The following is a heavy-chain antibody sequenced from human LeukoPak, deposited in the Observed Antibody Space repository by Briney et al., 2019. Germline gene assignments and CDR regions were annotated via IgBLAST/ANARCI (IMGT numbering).Heavy chain of an antibody. CDR1: GGSISSYY. D-gene: IGHD5-18*01. CDR3: AREPKHGGYSFGIWFDP. V-gene: IGHV4-59*12. Sequence: PSETLSLTCTVSGGSISSYYWSWIRQPPGKGLEWIGYIYYSGSTNYNPSLKSRVTISVDTSKNQFSLKLSSVTAADTAVYYCAREPKHGGYSFGIWFDPWGQGTLVTVSS. J-gene: IGHJ5*02. CDR2: IYYSGST.